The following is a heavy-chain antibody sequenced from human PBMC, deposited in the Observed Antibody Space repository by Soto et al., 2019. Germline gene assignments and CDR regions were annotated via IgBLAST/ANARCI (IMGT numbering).Heavy chain of an antibody. CDR1: GFTFSSYS. CDR3: AREGGSLNWFDP. Sequence: EVQLVESGGGLVQPGGSLRLSCAASGFTFSSYSMNWVRQAPGKGLEWVSYISSSSSTIYYADSVKGRFTISRDNAKNSLYQQMNSLRDEGTAVYYCAREGGSLNWFDPWGQGTLVTVSS. CDR2: ISSSSSTI. D-gene: IGHD1-26*01. V-gene: IGHV3-48*02. J-gene: IGHJ5*02.